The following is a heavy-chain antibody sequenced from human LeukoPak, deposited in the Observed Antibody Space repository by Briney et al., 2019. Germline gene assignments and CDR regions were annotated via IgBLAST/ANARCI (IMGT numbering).Heavy chain of an antibody. CDR2: IYSGGST. Sequence: GGSLRLSCAASGLTVSSNYMSWVRQAPGKGLEWVSVIYSGGSTYYPDSVEGRFTISRDNSQNTLYLEMNSLRVDDTAVYYCARVGSTQLHGYFDYWGQGTLVTVSS. J-gene: IGHJ4*02. V-gene: IGHV3-66*01. CDR3: ARVGSTQLHGYFDY. CDR1: GLTVSSNY. D-gene: IGHD3-10*01.